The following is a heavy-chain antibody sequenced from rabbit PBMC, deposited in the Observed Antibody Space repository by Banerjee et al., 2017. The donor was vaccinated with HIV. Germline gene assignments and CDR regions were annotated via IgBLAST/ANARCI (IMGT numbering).Heavy chain of an antibody. Sequence: QSLEESGGDLVKPGASLTLTCTASGFSFSSTYYMCWVRQPPGKGLEWIGCINSGDGNTAYASWAKGRFTISKSSSTVTLKMTSLTAADTATYFCARDIFMVKGVELWGPGTLVTVS. J-gene: IGHJ4*01. V-gene: IGHV1S40*01. D-gene: IGHD6-1*01. CDR1: GFSFSSTYY. CDR3: ARDIFMVKGVEL. CDR2: INSGDGNT.